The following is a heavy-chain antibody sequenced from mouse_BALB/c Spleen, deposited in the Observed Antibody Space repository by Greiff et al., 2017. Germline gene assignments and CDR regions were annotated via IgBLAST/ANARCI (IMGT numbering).Heavy chain of an antibody. V-gene: IGHV1S56*01. CDR3: ARRASYGNYWYFDV. CDR2: IYPGHVNT. Sequence: QVQLQQSGPELVKPGASVRISCKASGYTFTSYYIHWVKQRPGQGLEWIGWIYPGHVNTKYNEKFKGKATLTADKSSSTAYMQLSSLTSADSAVYFGARRASYGNYWYFDVWGAGTTVTVSS. CDR1: GYTFTSYY. D-gene: IGHD2-1*01. J-gene: IGHJ1*01.